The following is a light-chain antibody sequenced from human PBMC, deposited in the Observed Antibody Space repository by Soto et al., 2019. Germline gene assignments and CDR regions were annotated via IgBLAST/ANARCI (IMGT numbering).Light chain of an antibody. CDR3: FSYAGSSNV. J-gene: IGLJ1*01. CDR1: SSDVGGYNY. CDR2: EVN. Sequence: QSALTQPPSASGSPGQSVAISCTGTSSDVGGYNYVSWYQQHPGKAPKLMIYEVNKRPSGVPDRFSGSKSGNTASLTVSGLQAEDEADYYCFSYAGSSNVFGTGTKVTVL. V-gene: IGLV2-8*01.